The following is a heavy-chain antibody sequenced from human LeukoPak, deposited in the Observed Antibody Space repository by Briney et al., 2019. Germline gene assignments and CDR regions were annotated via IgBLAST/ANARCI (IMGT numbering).Heavy chain of an antibody. Sequence: GGSLRLSCAAFGFTVSSNYMSWVRQAPGKGLEWVSVIYSGGSTYYADSVKGRFTIPRDNSKNTLYLQMNSLRAEDTAVYYCARVKGHSSGWYGHGPLDYWGQGTLVTVSS. CDR1: GFTVSSNY. D-gene: IGHD6-19*01. V-gene: IGHV3-66*01. J-gene: IGHJ4*02. CDR3: ARVKGHSSGWYGHGPLDY. CDR2: IYSGGST.